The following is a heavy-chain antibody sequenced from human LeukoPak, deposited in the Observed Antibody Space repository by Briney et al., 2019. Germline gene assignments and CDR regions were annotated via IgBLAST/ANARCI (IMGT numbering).Heavy chain of an antibody. CDR3: AREDGSSGTSGAFDY. V-gene: IGHV4-39*07. J-gene: IGHJ4*02. CDR1: GGSISSSSYY. CDR2: INHSGST. D-gene: IGHD6-19*01. Sequence: PSETLSLTCTVSGGSISSSSYYWGWIRQPPGRGLEWIGEINHSGSTNYNPSLKSRVTISVDTSKNQFSLKLSSVTAADTAVYYCAREDGSSGTSGAFDYWGQGTLVTVSS.